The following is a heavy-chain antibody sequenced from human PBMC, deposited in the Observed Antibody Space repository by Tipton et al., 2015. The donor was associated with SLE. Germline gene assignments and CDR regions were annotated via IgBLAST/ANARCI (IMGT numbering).Heavy chain of an antibody. D-gene: IGHD6-13*01. J-gene: IGHJ6*02. Sequence: GSLRLSCAASGFTFSDYYMSWIRQAPGKGLEWVSYISSSSSYTNYADSVKGRFTISRDNAKNSLYLQMNSLRADDTAVYYCARGTGIAAARPYYYGMDVWGQGTSVTVSS. V-gene: IGHV3-11*06. CDR3: ARGTGIAAARPYYYGMDV. CDR2: ISSSSSYT. CDR1: GFTFSDYY.